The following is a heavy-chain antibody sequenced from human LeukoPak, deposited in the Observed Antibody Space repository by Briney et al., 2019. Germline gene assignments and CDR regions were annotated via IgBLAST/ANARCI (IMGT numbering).Heavy chain of an antibody. CDR3: ARVRRVVATISYYYYYMDV. D-gene: IGHD5-12*01. Sequence: PSGTLSLTCAVSGGSISSSNWWSWIRQPPGKGLEWIGEIYHSGSTNYNPSLKSRVTISVDKSKTQFSLKLSSVTAADTAVYYCARVRRVVATISYYYYYMDVWGKGTTVTISS. J-gene: IGHJ6*03. CDR2: IYHSGST. CDR1: GGSISSSNW. V-gene: IGHV4-4*02.